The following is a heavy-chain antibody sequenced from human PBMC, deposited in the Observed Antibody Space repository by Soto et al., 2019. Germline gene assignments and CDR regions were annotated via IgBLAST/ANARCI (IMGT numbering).Heavy chain of an antibody. CDR2: IYYSGST. Sequence: PSETLSLTCTVSGGSISSSSYYWGWIRQPPGKGLEWIGSIYYSGSTYYNPSLKSRVTISVDTSKNQFSLKLSSVTAADTAVYYCARQVPFSGKGYDYWGQGTLVTVSS. V-gene: IGHV4-39*01. CDR3: ARQVPFSGKGYDY. D-gene: IGHD6-13*01. J-gene: IGHJ4*02. CDR1: GGSISSSSYY.